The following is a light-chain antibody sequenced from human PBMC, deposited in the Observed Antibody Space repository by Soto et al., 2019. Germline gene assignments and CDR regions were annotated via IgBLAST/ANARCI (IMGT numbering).Light chain of an antibody. J-gene: IGKJ1*01. Sequence: DIQMTQSPSTLSASVGDRVTITCRASQSVRNWLTWYQQKPGKAPKLLIYKASSLGSGVPSRFSGSGSGTEFTLTISSLQPDDFATYYCQQYNSYRWTFGQGTKVEIK. CDR3: QQYNSYRWT. V-gene: IGKV1-5*03. CDR1: QSVRNW. CDR2: KAS.